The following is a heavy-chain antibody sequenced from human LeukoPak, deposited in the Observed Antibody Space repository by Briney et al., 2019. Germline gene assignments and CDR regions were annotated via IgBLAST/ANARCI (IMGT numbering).Heavy chain of an antibody. D-gene: IGHD6-13*01. CDR2: IDSHGGRI. Sequence: GGSLRLSRAASGFTFSNTWMHWVRQAPGKGLVWVSRIDSHGGRITYADSVKGRFTISRDNAKNTVYLQMHSLRAEDTAVYYCARDWYFSIDYWGQGTLVTVSS. V-gene: IGHV3-74*01. CDR3: ARDWYFSIDY. J-gene: IGHJ4*02. CDR1: GFTFSNTW.